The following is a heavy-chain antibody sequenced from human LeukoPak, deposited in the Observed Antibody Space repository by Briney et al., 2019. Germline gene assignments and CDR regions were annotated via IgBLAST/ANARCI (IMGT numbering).Heavy chain of an antibody. CDR1: GGSISSSSYY. J-gene: IGHJ5*02. Sequence: PSETLSLTCTVSGGSISSSSYYWGWIRQPPGKGLEWIGRIYTSGSTNYNPSLKSRVTISVDTSKNQFSLKLSSVTAADTAVYYCARDWYGDALINWFDPWGQGTLVTVSS. CDR3: ARDWYGDALINWFDP. D-gene: IGHD4-17*01. CDR2: IYTSGST. V-gene: IGHV4-61*02.